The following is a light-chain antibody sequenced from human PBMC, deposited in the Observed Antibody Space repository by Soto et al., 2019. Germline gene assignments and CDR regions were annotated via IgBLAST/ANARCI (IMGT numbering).Light chain of an antibody. V-gene: IGLV2-11*01. Sequence: QSVLTQPRSVSGSPGQSVTISCTGTTGDVGTYNFVSWYQLHPGKAPKLMIYDASKRPSGVPDRFSASKSGNTASLTISGLQAEDEADYYCCSYAGRFTWVFGGGTKVTVL. J-gene: IGLJ3*02. CDR3: CSYAGRFTWV. CDR2: DAS. CDR1: TGDVGTYNF.